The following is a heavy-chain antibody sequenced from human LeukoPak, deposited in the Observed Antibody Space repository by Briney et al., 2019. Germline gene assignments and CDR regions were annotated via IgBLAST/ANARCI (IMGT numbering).Heavy chain of an antibody. CDR3: ARCIAAAGFFDY. V-gene: IGHV3-30-3*01. CDR1: GFTFSSYA. CDR2: ISYDGSNK. Sequence: GGSLRLSCAASGFTFSSYAMHWVRQAPGKGLEWVAVISYDGSNKYYADSVKGRFTISRDNSKNTLYLQMNSLRAEDTAVYYCARCIAAAGFFDYWGQGTLVTVSS. J-gene: IGHJ4*02. D-gene: IGHD6-13*01.